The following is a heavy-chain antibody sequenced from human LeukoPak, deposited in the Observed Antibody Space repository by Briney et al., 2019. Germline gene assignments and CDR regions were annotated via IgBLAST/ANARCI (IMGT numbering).Heavy chain of an antibody. CDR3: ARTPRIYYDDRMDI. CDR1: GFTFDDYA. V-gene: IGHV3-20*04. CDR2: INWNGGST. Sequence: GGSLRLSCVASGFTFDDYAMSWVRQAPGKGLEWVSGINWNGGSTGYADSVKGRFTISRDNAKNSLYLQMNSLRAEDTALYYCARTPRIYYDDRMDIWGQGTMVTVSS. J-gene: IGHJ3*02. D-gene: IGHD3-22*01.